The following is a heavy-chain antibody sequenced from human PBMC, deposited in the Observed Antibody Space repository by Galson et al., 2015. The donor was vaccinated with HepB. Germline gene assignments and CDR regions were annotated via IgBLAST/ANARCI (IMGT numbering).Heavy chain of an antibody. J-gene: IGHJ4*02. CDR2: INPNSGGT. Sequence: VKVSCKASGYTFTGYYMHWVRQAPGQGLEWMGWINPNSGGTNYAQKFQGWVTMTRDTSISTAYMELSRLRSDDTAVYYCARSYGSGPPGLCYWGQGTLVTVSS. CDR1: GYTFTGYY. CDR3: ARSYGSGPPGLCY. D-gene: IGHD3-10*01. V-gene: IGHV1-2*04.